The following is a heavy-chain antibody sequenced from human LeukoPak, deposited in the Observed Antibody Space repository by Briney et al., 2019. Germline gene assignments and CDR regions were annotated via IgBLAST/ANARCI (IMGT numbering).Heavy chain of an antibody. J-gene: IGHJ6*03. V-gene: IGHV4-61*02. CDR2: MYTSGNT. Sequence: SETLSLTCTVSGGSISSGGYYWSWIRQPAGKGLEWIGRMYTSGNTNYNPSLKSRVTISVDTSKNQFSLKLSSVTAADTAVYYCAREIWRGLHYYYYYMDVWGKGTTVTVSS. D-gene: IGHD3-3*01. CDR1: GGSISSGGYY. CDR3: AREIWRGLHYYYYYMDV.